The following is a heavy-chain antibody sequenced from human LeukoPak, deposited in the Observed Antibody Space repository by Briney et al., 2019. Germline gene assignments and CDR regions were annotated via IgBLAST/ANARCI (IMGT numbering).Heavy chain of an antibody. Sequence: GGSLRLSCAASGFTFSDHYMDWVRQAPGKGLEWVGRIKHKAHSYTTEYAASVKGRFTISRDDSKSSLYLQMNSLKIEDTAVYYCAQFAKGGWGQGTLVXVSS. D-gene: IGHD2-21*01. CDR1: GFTFSDHY. J-gene: IGHJ4*02. CDR2: IKHKAHSYTT. V-gene: IGHV3-72*01. CDR3: AQFAKGG.